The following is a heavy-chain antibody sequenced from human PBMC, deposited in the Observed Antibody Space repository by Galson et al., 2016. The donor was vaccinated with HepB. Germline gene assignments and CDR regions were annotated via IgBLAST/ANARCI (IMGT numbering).Heavy chain of an antibody. CDR2: ISGVDGSI. CDR3: AREGHSSGFCGDFDS. D-gene: IGHD3-22*01. Sequence: SLRLSCAASAFVNHILAWVRQAPGKGLEWVSTISGVDGSIYYAASVKGRFTISSDNSRNTVYLQMNSLRADDTAVYYCAREGHSSGFCGDFDSWGRGTLVIVSS. CDR1: AFVNHI. V-gene: IGHV3-23*01. J-gene: IGHJ4*02.